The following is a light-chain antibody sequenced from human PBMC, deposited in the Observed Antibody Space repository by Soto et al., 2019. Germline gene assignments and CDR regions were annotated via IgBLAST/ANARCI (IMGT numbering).Light chain of an antibody. Sequence: ESVLTQSPGTLSLSKGERATLSCGASQSVSSSYLAWYQQKPGQAPRFLIYGASSRATGIPDRFSGSGSGTDFTLTISRLEPEDFAVYYCQQYGNSPPTFGQGTKVDIK. J-gene: IGKJ1*01. CDR2: GAS. V-gene: IGKV3-20*01. CDR3: QQYGNSPPT. CDR1: QSVSSSY.